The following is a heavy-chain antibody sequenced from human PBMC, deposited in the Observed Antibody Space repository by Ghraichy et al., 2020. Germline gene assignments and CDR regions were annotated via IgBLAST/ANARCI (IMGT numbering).Heavy chain of an antibody. CDR3: ARSVLVRNYNHYYGLDV. D-gene: IGHD1-14*01. V-gene: IGHV1-18*04. CDR2: ISTYNGNT. CDR1: GYTFTTYG. J-gene: IGHJ6*02. Sequence: ASVKVSCKASGYTFTTYGISWVRQAPGQGLEWMGWISTYNGNTNYAQRLQGRVTMTTDTSTSTAYMELRSLRSDDTAVYYCARSVLVRNYNHYYGLDVWGQGTTVTVSS.